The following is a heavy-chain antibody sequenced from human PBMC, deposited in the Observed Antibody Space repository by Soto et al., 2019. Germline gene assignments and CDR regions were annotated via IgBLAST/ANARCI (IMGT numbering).Heavy chain of an antibody. D-gene: IGHD3-16*02. CDR1: GFTFSSYA. J-gene: IGHJ4*02. CDR3: AKAPDDYVWGSYRNYFDY. CDR2: ISGSGGST. V-gene: IGHV3-23*01. Sequence: GGSLRLSCAASGFTFSSYAMSWVRQAPGKGLEWVSAISGSGGSTYYADSVKGRFTISRDNSKNTLYLQMNSLRAEDTAVCYCAKAPDDYVWGSYRNYFDYWGQGTLVTVSS.